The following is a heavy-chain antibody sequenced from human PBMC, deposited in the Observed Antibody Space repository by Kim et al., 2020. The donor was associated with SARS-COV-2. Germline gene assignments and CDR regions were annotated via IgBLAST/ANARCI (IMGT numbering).Heavy chain of an antibody. D-gene: IGHD1-26*01. CDR1: GGSISSGGYY. Sequence: SETLSLTCTVSGGSISSGGYYWSWIRQHPGKGLEWIGYIYYSGSTYYNPSLQSRVTISVDTSKNQVSLKLCSVTAADTAEDYCARGGGCSGRHYYWRQGT. V-gene: IGHV4-31*03. CDR3: ARGGGCSGRHYY. CDR2: IYYSGST. J-gene: IGHJ4*02.